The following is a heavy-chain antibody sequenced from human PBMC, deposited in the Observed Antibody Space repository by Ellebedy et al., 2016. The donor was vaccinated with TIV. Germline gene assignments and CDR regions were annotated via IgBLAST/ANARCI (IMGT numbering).Heavy chain of an antibody. D-gene: IGHD3-3*02. J-gene: IGHJ4*02. V-gene: IGHV3-49*03. Sequence: PGGSLRLSCAVSGFTFGDYTMTWFRQAPGKGLEWVGFIRSKGYGGTTEYAASVKGRFTISRDDSKRIAYLQMNSLKTEDTAVHYCTRLSALPAYWGQGTLVTVSS. CDR3: TRLSALPAY. CDR1: GFTFGDYT. CDR2: IRSKGYGGTT.